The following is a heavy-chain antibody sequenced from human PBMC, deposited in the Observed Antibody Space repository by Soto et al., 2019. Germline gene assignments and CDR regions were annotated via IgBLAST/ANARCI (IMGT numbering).Heavy chain of an antibody. CDR2: IYPGDSDT. J-gene: IGHJ3*02. CDR3: ARDHVEMATNHEANAFDI. D-gene: IGHD5-12*01. CDR1: GYIFSSYW. Sequence: GESLEISCQASGYIFSSYWIAWVRQKPGKGLEWMGIIYPGDSDTTYSPSFQGQVTISADMSISTAYLQWSSLKASDTAMYYCARDHVEMATNHEANAFDIWGQGTMVTVSS. V-gene: IGHV5-51*01.